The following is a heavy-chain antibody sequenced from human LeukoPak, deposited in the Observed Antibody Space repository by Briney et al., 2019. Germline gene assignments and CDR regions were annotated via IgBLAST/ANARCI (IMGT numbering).Heavy chain of an antibody. D-gene: IGHD3-9*01. Sequence: PSETLSLTCTVSGGSISSGDYYWSWIRQPPGKGLEWIGYIYYSGSTYYNPSLKSRVTISVDTSKNQFSLKLSSVTAADTAVYYCARDKGPYYDILTGMGYFDYWGQGTLVTVSS. J-gene: IGHJ4*02. CDR1: GGSISSGDYY. V-gene: IGHV4-30-4*01. CDR2: IYYSGST. CDR3: ARDKGPYYDILTGMGYFDY.